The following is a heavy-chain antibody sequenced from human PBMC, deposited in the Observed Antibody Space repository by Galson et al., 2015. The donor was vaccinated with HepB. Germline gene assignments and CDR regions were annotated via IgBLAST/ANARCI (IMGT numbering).Heavy chain of an antibody. Sequence: SVKVSCKASGYNFKTYGLAWVRQAPGQGLEWMGWISGLNGDSTYRQKFQDRVTLTTDTSTNTAYMELRSLRSDDTAVYYCARDPMTALTAWYRGPLDHWGRGTLVTVSS. J-gene: IGHJ4*02. CDR2: ISGLNGDS. D-gene: IGHD1-26*01. CDR3: ARDPMTALTAWYRGPLDH. V-gene: IGHV1-18*04. CDR1: GYNFKTYG.